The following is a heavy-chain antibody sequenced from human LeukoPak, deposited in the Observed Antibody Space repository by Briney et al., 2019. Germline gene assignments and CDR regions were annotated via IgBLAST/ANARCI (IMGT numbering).Heavy chain of an antibody. CDR1: GYTFTSYD. CDR2: MNPNSGNT. V-gene: IGHV1-8*03. J-gene: IGHJ6*03. D-gene: IGHD2-15*01. Sequence: GASVRVSCKASGYTFTSYDINWVRQATGQGLEWMGWMNPNSGNTGYAQKFQGRVTITRNTSISTAYMELSSLRSEDTAVYYCARVGVARSYCSGGSCYYYYYYYMDVWGKGTTVTVSS. CDR3: ARVGVARSYCSGGSCYYYYYYYMDV.